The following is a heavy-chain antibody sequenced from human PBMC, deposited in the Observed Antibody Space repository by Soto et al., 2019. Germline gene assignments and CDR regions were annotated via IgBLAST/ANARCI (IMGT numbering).Heavy chain of an antibody. CDR2: ISSSGSYT. CDR1: GFTFSDHY. Sequence: PGGSLRLSCAASGFTFSDHYMSWIRQSPGKGLEWVSYISSSGSYTNYADSVKGRFTISRDNAKNPLYLQMNSLRAEDAAVYYCARDKNGWELLIDCWGQGTLVTSPQ. CDR3: ARDKNGWELLIDC. V-gene: IGHV3-11*05. J-gene: IGHJ4*02. D-gene: IGHD3-10*01.